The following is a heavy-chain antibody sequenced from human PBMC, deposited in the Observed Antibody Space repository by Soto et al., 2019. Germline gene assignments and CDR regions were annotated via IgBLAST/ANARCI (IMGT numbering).Heavy chain of an antibody. CDR1: GDSVSSNSAA. CDR3: ARDGEDSSGWGYYYYGMDV. Sequence: SQTLSLTCAISGDSVSSNSAAWNWIRQSPSRGLEWLGRTYYRSKWYNDYAVSVKSRITINPDTSKNQFSLQLNSVTPEDTAVYYCARDGEDSSGWGYYYYGMDVWGQGTTVTVSS. J-gene: IGHJ6*02. D-gene: IGHD6-19*01. CDR2: TYYRSKWYN. V-gene: IGHV6-1*01.